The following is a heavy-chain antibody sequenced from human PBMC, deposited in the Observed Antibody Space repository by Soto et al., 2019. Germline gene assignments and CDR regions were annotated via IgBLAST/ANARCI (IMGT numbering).Heavy chain of an antibody. CDR1: GGPFSGYY. V-gene: IGHV4-34*01. D-gene: IGHD2-15*01. Sequence: SETLSLTCAIYGGPFSGYYWNWIRQPPGKGLEWIGEINHGGYTNYNPSLKSRVTMSVDTSKNQFSLKLTSVTAADTAVYYCARDRQRGYCTGDSCYSYFDYWGQGTQVTVSS. CDR2: INHGGYT. J-gene: IGHJ4*02. CDR3: ARDRQRGYCTGDSCYSYFDY.